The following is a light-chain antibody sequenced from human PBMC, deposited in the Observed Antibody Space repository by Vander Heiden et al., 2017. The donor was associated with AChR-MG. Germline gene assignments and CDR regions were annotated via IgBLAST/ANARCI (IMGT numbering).Light chain of an antibody. CDR2: GAS. J-gene: IGKJ4*01. V-gene: IGKV3-15*01. CDR3: QQYNNWPLT. CDR1: QTVSSN. Sequence: EIVMTQSPATLSVSPGERATLSCRASQTVSSNLAWYQQKPGQAPRLVIYGASTRATDIPARFSGGGSGTEFTLTISSLQSEYFAVYYCQQYNNWPLTFGGGTEVEIK.